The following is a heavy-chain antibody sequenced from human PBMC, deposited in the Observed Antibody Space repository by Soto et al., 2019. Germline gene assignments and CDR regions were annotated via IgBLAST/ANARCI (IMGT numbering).Heavy chain of an antibody. J-gene: IGHJ6*02. CDR3: ARENDDILTGHGMDV. CDR2: IKQDGSEK. CDR1: GFTFSSYW. D-gene: IGHD3-9*01. V-gene: IGHV3-7*03. Sequence: GGSLRLSCAASGFTFSSYWMSWVRQAPGKGLEWVANIKQDGSEKYYVDSVKGRFTISRDNAKNSLYLQMNSLRAEDTAVYYCARENDDILTGHGMDVWGQGATVTVSS.